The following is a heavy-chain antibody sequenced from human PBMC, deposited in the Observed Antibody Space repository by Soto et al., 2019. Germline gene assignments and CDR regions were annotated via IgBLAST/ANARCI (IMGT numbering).Heavy chain of an antibody. J-gene: IGHJ3*02. CDR3: ARHVNRANWGSGRNDAFDI. D-gene: IGHD7-27*01. CDR1: GYSFTSYW. Sequence: GESLKISCKGSGYSFTSYWIGWVRQMPGKGLEWMGIIYPGDSDTRYSPSFQGQVDISADKSISTAYLQGSSLKASDTAMDYCARHVNRANWGSGRNDAFDIWGQGTMVTVSS. CDR2: IYPGDSDT. V-gene: IGHV5-51*01.